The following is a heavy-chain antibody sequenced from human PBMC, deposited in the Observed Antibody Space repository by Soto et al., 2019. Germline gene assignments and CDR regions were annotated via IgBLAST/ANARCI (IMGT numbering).Heavy chain of an antibody. Sequence: GGSLRLSCSASGFTFSSYSMNCVRQAPGKGLEWVSYISSSSSTIYYADSVKGRFTISRDNAKNSLYLQMNSLRDEDTAVYYCARDSPLGYDSSGYYGEFDYWGQGTLVTVSS. CDR1: GFTFSSYS. CDR2: ISSSSSTI. D-gene: IGHD3-22*01. J-gene: IGHJ4*02. V-gene: IGHV3-48*02. CDR3: ARDSPLGYDSSGYYGEFDY.